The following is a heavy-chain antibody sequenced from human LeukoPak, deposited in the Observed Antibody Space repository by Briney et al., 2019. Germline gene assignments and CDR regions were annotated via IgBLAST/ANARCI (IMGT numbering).Heavy chain of an antibody. D-gene: IGHD6-6*01. CDR2: IYYSGST. Sequence: SETLSLTCTVSGGSISSSSYYWGWIRQPPGKGLERIGSIYYSGSTYYNPSLKSRVTISVDTSKNQFSLKLSSVTAADTAVYYCVAEARGGIAAWFDPWGQGTLVTVSS. CDR1: GGSISSSSYY. CDR3: VAEARGGIAAWFDP. J-gene: IGHJ5*02. V-gene: IGHV4-39*01.